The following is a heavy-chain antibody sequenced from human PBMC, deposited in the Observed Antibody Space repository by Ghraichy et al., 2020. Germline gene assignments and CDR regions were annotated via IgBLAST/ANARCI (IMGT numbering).Heavy chain of an antibody. J-gene: IGHJ4*02. CDR2: ISAYNGNT. V-gene: IGHV1-18*01. CDR1: GYTFTSYG. CDR3: ARVNKISPNGDYGY. D-gene: IGHD4-17*01. Sequence: ASVKVSCKASGYTFTSYGISWVRQAPGQGLKWMGWISAYNGNTNYAQKLQGRVTMTTDTSTYTAYMELRSLTSDDTAVYYCARVNKISPNGDYGYWGQGTLVTVSS.